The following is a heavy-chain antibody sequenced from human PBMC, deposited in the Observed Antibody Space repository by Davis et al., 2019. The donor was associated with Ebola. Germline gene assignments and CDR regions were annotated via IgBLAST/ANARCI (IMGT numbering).Heavy chain of an antibody. Sequence: PGGSLRLSCAASGFTFSNYGMHWVRQAPGKGLEWVAVIAYDGKNKYYVDSVKGRFTISRDNSKNTLYLQMNSLRAEDTAMYYCAKEDWWRFDPWGQGTLVTVSS. D-gene: IGHD2-8*02. CDR3: AKEDWWRFDP. V-gene: IGHV3-30*18. J-gene: IGHJ5*02. CDR1: GFTFSNYG. CDR2: IAYDGKNK.